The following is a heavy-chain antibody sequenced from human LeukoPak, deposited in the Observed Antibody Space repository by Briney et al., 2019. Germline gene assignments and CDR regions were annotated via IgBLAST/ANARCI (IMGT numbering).Heavy chain of an antibody. D-gene: IGHD6-13*01. V-gene: IGHV3-23*01. CDR1: GFTFSSSA. J-gene: IGHJ6*02. CDR2: ISNNGGYT. Sequence: GGSLRLSCAASGFTFSSSAMSWVRQAPGKGLEWVSAISNNGGYTYYADSVQGRFTISRDNSKSTLCLQMNSLRAEDTAVYYCAKGSSWSPRHYYYYYGMDVWGQGTTVTVSS. CDR3: AKGSSWSPRHYYYYYGMDV.